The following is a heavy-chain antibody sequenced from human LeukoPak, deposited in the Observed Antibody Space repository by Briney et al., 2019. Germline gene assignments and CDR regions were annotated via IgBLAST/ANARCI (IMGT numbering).Heavy chain of an antibody. CDR3: ARMIYCSSTSCNRSSAFDI. CDR2: IYYSGST. D-gene: IGHD2-2*02. Sequence: SETLSLTCTVSGGSISSYYWSWIRQPPGKGLEWIGYIYYSGSTNYNPSLKSRVTISVDTSKNQFSLKLSSVTAADTAVYYCARMIYCSSTSCNRSSAFDIWGQGTMVTVSS. J-gene: IGHJ3*02. V-gene: IGHV4-59*01. CDR1: GGSISSYY.